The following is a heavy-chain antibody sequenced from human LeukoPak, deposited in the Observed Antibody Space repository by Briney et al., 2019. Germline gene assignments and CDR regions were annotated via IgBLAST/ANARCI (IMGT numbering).Heavy chain of an antibody. CDR1: GGSLSSYY. D-gene: IGHD2-2*01. J-gene: IGHJ4*02. CDR2: IYTSGST. CDR3: ARQGFYCSSTSCNLGFFDY. Sequence: SETLSLTCTVSGGSLSSYYWSWIRQPPGKGLEWIGYIYTSGSTNYNPSLKSRVTISVDTSKNQFSLKLSSVTAADTAVYYCARQGFYCSSTSCNLGFFDYWGQGTLVTVSS. V-gene: IGHV4-4*09.